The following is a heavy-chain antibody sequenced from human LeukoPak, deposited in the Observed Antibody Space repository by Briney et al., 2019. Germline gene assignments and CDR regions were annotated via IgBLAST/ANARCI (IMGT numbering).Heavy chain of an antibody. CDR1: GFTFSSYA. J-gene: IGHJ4*02. D-gene: IGHD4-23*01. CDR3: AKCSSTTVVTASFDY. V-gene: IGHV3-30-3*02. Sequence: GRSLRLSCAASGFTFSSYAMHWVRQAPGKGLEWVAVISYDGSNKYYADSVKGRFTISRDNSKTTLYLQMNSLRGDDTAVYYCAKCSSTTVVTASFDYWGQGTLVTVSS. CDR2: ISYDGSNK.